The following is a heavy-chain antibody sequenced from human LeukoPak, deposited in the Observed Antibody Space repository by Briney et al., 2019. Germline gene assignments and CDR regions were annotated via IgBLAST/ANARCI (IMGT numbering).Heavy chain of an antibody. D-gene: IGHD4-17*01. J-gene: IGHJ4*02. CDR3: AKGDGDYVDHVYFDY. CDR1: GFTFSSYA. V-gene: IGHV3-30-3*01. CDR2: ISYDGSNK. Sequence: GGSLRLSCAASGFTFSSYAMHWVRQAPGKGLEWVAVISYDGSNKYYADSVKGRFTISRDNSKNTLYLQMNSLRAEDTAVYYCAKGDGDYVDHVYFDYWGQGTLVTVSS.